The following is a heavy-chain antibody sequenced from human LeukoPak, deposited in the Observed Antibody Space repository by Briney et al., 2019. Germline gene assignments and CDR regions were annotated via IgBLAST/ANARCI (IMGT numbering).Heavy chain of an antibody. CDR3: AKGPGLGAGKRYLDL. Sequence: GGSLRLSCAASGFTFYSYWMHWVRQAPGKGLVWVSCINGDGSTSNYADSVKGRFTISRDNAKNSLSLQMNSLKPEDTALYYCAKGPGLGAGKRYLDLWGRGTLVIVSS. D-gene: IGHD6-13*01. V-gene: IGHV3-74*01. J-gene: IGHJ2*01. CDR2: INGDGSTS. CDR1: GFTFYSYW.